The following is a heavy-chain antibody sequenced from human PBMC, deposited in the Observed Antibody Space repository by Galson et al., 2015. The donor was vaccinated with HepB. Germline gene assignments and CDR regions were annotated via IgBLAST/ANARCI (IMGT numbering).Heavy chain of an antibody. CDR3: ASYAVTTYYFDY. D-gene: IGHD4-17*01. CDR2: INQDGSEK. J-gene: IGHJ4*02. V-gene: IGHV3-7*03. Sequence: SLRLSCAASGFTFSSYWMSWVRQAPGKGLEWVANINQDGSEKYYVDSVKGRFTISRDNAKNSLYLQMNSLRAEDTAVYYCASYAVTTYYFDYWGQGTLVAVSS. CDR1: GFTFSSYW.